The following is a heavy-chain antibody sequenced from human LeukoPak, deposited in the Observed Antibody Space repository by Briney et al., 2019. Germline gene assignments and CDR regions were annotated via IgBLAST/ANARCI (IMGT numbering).Heavy chain of an antibody. CDR2: ISGSGGST. V-gene: IGHV3-23*01. CDR1: GFAFSSYA. CDR3: AKAGESHANGHYDRHFDQ. Sequence: GGSLRLSCAASGFAFSSYAMSWVRQAPGQGLEWFSGISGSGGSTFYADSVKGRFTISRDNSKSTLYLQMNSLRPEDTAVYYCAKAGESHANGHYDRHFDQWGQGTLVTVSS. J-gene: IGHJ4*02. D-gene: IGHD4-17*01.